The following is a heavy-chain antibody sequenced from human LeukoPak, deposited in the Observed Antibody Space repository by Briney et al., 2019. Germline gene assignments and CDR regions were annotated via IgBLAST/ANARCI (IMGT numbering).Heavy chain of an antibody. CDR1: GGSISSSSYY. D-gene: IGHD2-2*02. Sequence: SETLSLTCTVSGGSISSSSYYWGWMRQPPGKGLEWIGSIYYSGSTYYNPSRKSRVTISVDTSKNQFSLKLSSVTAADTAMYYCPHCSSTSCYRGRRFDSSGPGTLGTVSS. J-gene: IGHJ4*02. V-gene: IGHV4-39*01. CDR2: IYYSGST. CDR3: PHCSSTSCYRGRRFDS.